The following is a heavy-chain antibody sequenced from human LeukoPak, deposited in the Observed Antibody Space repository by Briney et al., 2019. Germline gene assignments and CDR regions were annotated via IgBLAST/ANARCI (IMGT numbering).Heavy chain of an antibody. CDR1: GGSINSDGYY. Sequence: NASETLSLTCSVSGGSINSDGYYWSWIRQHPGKGLEWIGYIYYSGSTYYNPSLKSRLTISVDTSKNQFSLKLSSVTAADTAVYYCANEIRPNDYWGQGTLVTVSS. CDR2: IYYSGST. CDR3: ANEIRPNDY. J-gene: IGHJ4*02. D-gene: IGHD4-17*01. V-gene: IGHV4-31*03.